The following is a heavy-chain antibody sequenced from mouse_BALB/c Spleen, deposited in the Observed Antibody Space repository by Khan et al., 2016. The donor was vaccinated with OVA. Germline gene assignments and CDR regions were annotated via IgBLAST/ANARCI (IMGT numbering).Heavy chain of an antibody. CDR1: GFSLTSYG. V-gene: IGHV2-6*02. CDR2: IWSDGFT. D-gene: IGHD1-1*01. CDR3: ARGIYYFGSRYMDY. J-gene: IGHJ4*01. Sequence: VQLQESGPGLVAPSQSLSITCTVTGFSLTSYGVHWVRQPPGKGLEWLVVIWSDGFTTYNSALKSRLSISKDNSTSQIFLKMNSLQTDDTAMYYCARGIYYFGSRYMDYWGQGTSVTVSS.